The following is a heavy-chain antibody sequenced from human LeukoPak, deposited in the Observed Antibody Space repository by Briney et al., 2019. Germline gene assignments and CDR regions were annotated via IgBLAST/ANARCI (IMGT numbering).Heavy chain of an antibody. CDR1: GGSFSGYY. D-gene: IGHD2-15*01. CDR2: INHSGST. V-gene: IGHV4-34*01. J-gene: IGHJ4*02. CDR3: AAGRSPFPSRRFDY. Sequence: MPSETLSLTCAVYGGSFSGYYWSWIRQPPGKGLEWIGEINHSGSTNYNPSLKSRVTISVDTSKNQFSLKLSSVTAADTAVYYCAAGRSPFPSRRFDYWGQGTLVTVSS.